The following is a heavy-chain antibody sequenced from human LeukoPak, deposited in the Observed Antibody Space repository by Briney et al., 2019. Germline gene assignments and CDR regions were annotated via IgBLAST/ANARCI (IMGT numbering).Heavy chain of an antibody. J-gene: IGHJ5*02. CDR3: ARVGVVVTSIGPEYNWFDP. CDR1: GGSISSGGYS. CDR2: IYHSGST. Sequence: PSETLSLTCAVSGGSISSGGYSWSWIRQPPGKGLEWIGYIYHSGSTYYNPSLKSRVTISVDRSKNQFSLKLSSVTAADTAVYYCARVGVVVTSIGPEYNWFDPWGQGTLVTVSS. D-gene: IGHD2-21*02. V-gene: IGHV4-30-2*01.